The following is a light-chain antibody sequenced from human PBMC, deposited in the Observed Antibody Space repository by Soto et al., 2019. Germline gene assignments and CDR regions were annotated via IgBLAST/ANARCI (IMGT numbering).Light chain of an antibody. CDR1: RSLSSSY. J-gene: IGKJ1*01. CDR2: DAS. V-gene: IGKV3D-20*02. Sequence: EIVMPQSPAPLSVSPGEIATLSCRASRSLSSSYLAWYQQKPGQAPRLLIYDASNRATGIPARFSGSGSGTDFTLTISSLEPEDFAVYYCQQRSNWPRTFGQGTKVDIK. CDR3: QQRSNWPRT.